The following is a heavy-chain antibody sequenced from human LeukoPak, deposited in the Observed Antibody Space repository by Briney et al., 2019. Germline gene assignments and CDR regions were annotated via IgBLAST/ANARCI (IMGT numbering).Heavy chain of an antibody. J-gene: IGHJ5*02. V-gene: IGHV3-21*01. CDR2: ISSSSSYI. Sequence: PGGSLRLSCAASGFTFSSYSMNWVRQAPGKGLEWVSSISSSSSYIYYADSVKGRFTISRDNAKNSLYLQMNSLRAEDTAVYYCERGDRSGNYYGSGSPWGQGTLVTVSS. CDR1: GFTFSSYS. CDR3: ERGDRSGNYYGSGSP. D-gene: IGHD3-10*01.